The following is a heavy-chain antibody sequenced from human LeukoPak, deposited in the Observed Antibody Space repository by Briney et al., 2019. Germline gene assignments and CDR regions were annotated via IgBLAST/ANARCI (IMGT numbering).Heavy chain of an antibody. J-gene: IGHJ5*02. CDR1: GGSISSYY. D-gene: IGHD3-22*01. V-gene: IGHV4-4*07. Sequence: PSETLSLTCTVSGGSISSYYWSWIRQPAGKGLEWIGRIYTSGSTNYNPSLKSRVTMSVDTSKNQFSLKLSSVTAADTAVYYCARDSDYYDSSGYWGNWFDPWGQGTLVTVSS. CDR3: ARDSDYYDSSGYWGNWFDP. CDR2: IYTSGST.